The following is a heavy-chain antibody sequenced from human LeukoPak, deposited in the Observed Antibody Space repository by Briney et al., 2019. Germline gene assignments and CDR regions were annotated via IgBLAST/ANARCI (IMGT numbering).Heavy chain of an antibody. D-gene: IGHD1-14*01. CDR1: GFTFSDYW. CDR3: ARSNQADDY. V-gene: IGHV3-74*01. Sequence: GGSLRLSCADSGFTFSDYWMQWVRQVPGKGLVWVSRINSGGSRTTYADSVKGRFTISRDNAKNTLYLQMDSLRAEDTGVYYCARSNQADDYWGQGTLVTVSS. J-gene: IGHJ4*02. CDR2: INSGGSRT.